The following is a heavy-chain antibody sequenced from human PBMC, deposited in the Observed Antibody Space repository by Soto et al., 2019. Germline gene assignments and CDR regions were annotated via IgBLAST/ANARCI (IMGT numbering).Heavy chain of an antibody. CDR2: INYSGKT. D-gene: IGHD6-13*01. CDR1: GYSISSGYY. CDR3: ARAVPGIAAAGGIEY. Sequence: PSETLSLTCGVSGYSISSGYYWAWSRQPPGKGLEWIGSINYSGKTYHNPSLRSRVTISVDTSKNQFSLKLSSVTAADTAVYYCARAVPGIAAAGGIEYWGQGTLVTVSS. J-gene: IGHJ4*02. V-gene: IGHV4-38-2*01.